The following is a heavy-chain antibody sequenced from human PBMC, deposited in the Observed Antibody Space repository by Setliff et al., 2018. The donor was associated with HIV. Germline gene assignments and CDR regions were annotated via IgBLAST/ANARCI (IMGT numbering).Heavy chain of an antibody. Sequence: GSLRLSCAASGLTFSGYPMSWVRQAPGKGLEWVSAISAGTGHTYYADSVKGRFTISRDNSKSTLYLQMRSLTAEDTAVYYCARDARWPNDAFDIWGQGTVVTVSS. CDR3: ARDARWPNDAFDI. CDR1: GLTFSGYP. CDR2: ISAGTGHT. D-gene: IGHD6-13*01. V-gene: IGHV3-23*01. J-gene: IGHJ3*02.